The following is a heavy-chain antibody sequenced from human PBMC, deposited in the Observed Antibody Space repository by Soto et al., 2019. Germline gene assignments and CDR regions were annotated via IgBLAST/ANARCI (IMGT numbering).Heavy chain of an antibody. J-gene: IGHJ4*02. V-gene: IGHV3-30-3*01. CDR2: ISYDGSNK. Sequence: GGSLRLSCAASGFTFSSYAMHWVRQAPGKGLEWVAVISYDGSNKYYADSVKGRFTISRDNSKNTLYLQMNSLRAEDTAVYYCAREIPNYSRCFDYWGQGTLVTVSS. D-gene: IGHD4-4*01. CDR3: AREIPNYSRCFDY. CDR1: GFTFSSYA.